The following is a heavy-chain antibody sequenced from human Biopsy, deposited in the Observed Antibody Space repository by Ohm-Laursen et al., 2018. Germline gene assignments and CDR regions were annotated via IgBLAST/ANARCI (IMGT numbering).Heavy chain of an antibody. CDR1: DGSINSYY. D-gene: IGHD6-13*01. CDR3: AREPRIAAVAYFDP. J-gene: IGHJ5*02. Sequence: SETLSLTCTVSDGSINSYYWNWIRQPPGKRLEWTGNIYYSGSTNFNPSLKSRVTISVDTSKNQFSLKLSSVTAADTAVYYCAREPRIAAVAYFDPWGQGTLVTVSS. CDR2: IYYSGST. V-gene: IGHV4-59*01.